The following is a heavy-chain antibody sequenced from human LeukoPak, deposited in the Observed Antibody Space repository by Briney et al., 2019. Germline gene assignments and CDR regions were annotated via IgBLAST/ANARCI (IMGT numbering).Heavy chain of an antibody. D-gene: IGHD3-22*01. CDR1: VSSCA. V-gene: IGHV3-23*01. CDR3: VSGDTGSGYYY. J-gene: IGHJ4*02. CDR2: ISGSGGST. Sequence: GGSLRLSWAASVSSCAMTWFRQAQGKGLEWVSTISGSGGSTYYADSVKGRFTISRDNSKNTLYLQMNNLGAEDTALYYCVSGDTGSGYYYWGQGTLVTVSS.